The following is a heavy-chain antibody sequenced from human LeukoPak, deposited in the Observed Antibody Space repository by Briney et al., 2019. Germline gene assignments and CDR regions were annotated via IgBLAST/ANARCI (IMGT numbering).Heavy chain of an antibody. Sequence: SETLSLTCTVSGGSISSGGYYWSWIRQHPGKGLEWIGYIYHSGSTYYNPSLKSRVTISVDTSKNQFSLKLSSVTAADTAVYYCARAEVDSSSSSSWYFDLWGRGTLDTVSS. J-gene: IGHJ2*01. CDR1: GGSISSGGYY. D-gene: IGHD6-6*01. V-gene: IGHV4-31*03. CDR3: ARAEVDSSSSSSWYFDL. CDR2: IYHSGST.